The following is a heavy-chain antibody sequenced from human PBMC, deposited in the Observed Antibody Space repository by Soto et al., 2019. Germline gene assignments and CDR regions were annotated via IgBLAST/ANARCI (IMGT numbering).Heavy chain of an antibody. CDR3: ASALSYDFWSGYPNYYYYYGMDV. V-gene: IGHV3-30*03. CDR2: ISHDGSKT. Sequence: PGGSLRLSCAASGFTFNSYGIHWVRQAPGKGLEWVAVISHDGSKTNYADSVKGRFTISRDNSKDTVYLQMNSLRAEDTAVYYCASALSYDFWSGYPNYYYYYGMDVWGQGTTVTVSS. CDR1: GFTFNSYG. D-gene: IGHD3-3*01. J-gene: IGHJ6*02.